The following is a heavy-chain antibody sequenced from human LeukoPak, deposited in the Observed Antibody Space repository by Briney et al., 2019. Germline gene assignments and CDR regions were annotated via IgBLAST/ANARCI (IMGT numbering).Heavy chain of an antibody. D-gene: IGHD6-19*01. Sequence: SETLSLTCAVSGGSISSSNWWSWVRQPPGKGLEWIGEIYHSGSTNYNPSLKSRVTISVDKSKNQFSLKLSSVTAADTAVYYCARTAQWLVRPFDYWGQGTLVTVSS. CDR1: GGSISSSNW. CDR3: ARTAQWLVRPFDY. CDR2: IYHSGST. V-gene: IGHV4-4*02. J-gene: IGHJ4*02.